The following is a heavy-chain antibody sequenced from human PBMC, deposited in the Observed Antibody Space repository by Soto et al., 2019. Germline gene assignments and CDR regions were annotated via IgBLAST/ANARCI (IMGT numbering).Heavy chain of an antibody. D-gene: IGHD5-18*01. CDR3: ARETDTSMVDY. J-gene: IGHJ4*02. Sequence: QVQLVQSGAEVKKPGASVKVSCQTSGYNFSAYYSNWVRQAAGQGPEWMGWLNPRNGQTGYVQKFRGRVTMTRDTSIATVYLELSRLTYEDTAIYFCARETDTSMVDYWGQGTLVTVSS. CDR2: LNPRNGQT. V-gene: IGHV1-8*01. CDR1: GYNFSAYY.